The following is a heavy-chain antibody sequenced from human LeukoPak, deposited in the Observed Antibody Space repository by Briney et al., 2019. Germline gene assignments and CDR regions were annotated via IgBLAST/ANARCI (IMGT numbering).Heavy chain of an antibody. V-gene: IGHV3-7*03. CDR2: IKQDGSEK. D-gene: IGHD1-26*01. J-gene: IGHJ4*02. CDR3: AKDIRWEPQRYFDY. CDR1: GFTFSNYW. Sequence: PGGSLRLSCAASGFTFSNYWMSWVRQAPGKGLEWVANIKQDGSEKNYVDSVKGRFTISRDNAKNSLYLQMNSLRAEDTALYYCAKDIRWEPQRYFDYWGQGTLVTVSS.